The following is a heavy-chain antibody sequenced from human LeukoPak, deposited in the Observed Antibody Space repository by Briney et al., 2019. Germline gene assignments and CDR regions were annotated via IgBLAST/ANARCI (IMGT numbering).Heavy chain of an antibody. Sequence: GGSLRLSCAASGFTFSSYGMSWVRQAPGKGLEWVSVIRGSGGSTYYADSVKGRFTISRDNSKNTLYLQMNSLRAEDTAVYYCAREGLSSSWDNWYFDLWGRGTLVTVSS. J-gene: IGHJ2*01. CDR1: GFTFSSYG. CDR3: AREGLSSSWDNWYFDL. V-gene: IGHV3-23*01. D-gene: IGHD6-13*01. CDR2: IRGSGGST.